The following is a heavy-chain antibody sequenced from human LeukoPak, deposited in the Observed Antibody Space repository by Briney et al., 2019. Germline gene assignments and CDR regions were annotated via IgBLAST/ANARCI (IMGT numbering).Heavy chain of an antibody. D-gene: IGHD5-24*01. J-gene: IGHJ4*02. V-gene: IGHV4-39*01. CDR2: MYYSGST. CDR1: GGSISNSSYY. Sequence: SETLSLTCTVSGGSISNSSYYWGWIRQPPGKGLEWIGSMYYSGSTYYNPSLKSRATISVDTSKNQFSLKLSSVTAAHTAVYYCAKHGRMGTIKPSYLGQGTLVTVSS. CDR3: AKHGRMGTIKPSY.